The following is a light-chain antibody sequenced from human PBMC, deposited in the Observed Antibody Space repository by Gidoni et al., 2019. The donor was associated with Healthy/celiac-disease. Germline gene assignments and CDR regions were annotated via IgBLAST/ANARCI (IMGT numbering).Light chain of an antibody. CDR2: GAS. V-gene: IGKV3-15*01. CDR1: QSGSSN. J-gene: IGKJ1*01. Sequence: EIVMTKSPDTLSVSPGERATHTCRASQSGSSNLAWYQPNPGQAPRLLIYGASTRATGIPARFSGSGSGTEFTLTISSRQSEDFAVYYCQQYKNWPPWTFGQGTKVEIK. CDR3: QQYKNWPPWT.